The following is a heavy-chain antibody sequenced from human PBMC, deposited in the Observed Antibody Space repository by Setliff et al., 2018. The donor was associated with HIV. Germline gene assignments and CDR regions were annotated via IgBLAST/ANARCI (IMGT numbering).Heavy chain of an antibody. CDR1: GPSINIHY. D-gene: IGHD3-22*01. Sequence: TSETLSLTCTVSGPSINIHYWSWIRQSPGKAFEWIGYIYSTGSTNYNPSLQSRVTISMVASRNQFSLKVTSVTAADTAVYYCARSRTSSGYYGVTGYGMDVWGQGTTVTVSS. CDR2: IYSTGST. CDR3: ARSRTSSGYYGVTGYGMDV. V-gene: IGHV4-59*11. J-gene: IGHJ6*02.